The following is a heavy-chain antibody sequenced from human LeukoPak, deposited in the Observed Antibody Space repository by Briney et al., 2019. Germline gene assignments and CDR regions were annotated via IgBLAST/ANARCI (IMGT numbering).Heavy chain of an antibody. V-gene: IGHV3-30*02. CDR2: IRPDGITK. CDR1: GFTFSNYG. J-gene: IGHJ4*02. CDR3: AKDKGNYYFDY. D-gene: IGHD4-23*01. Sequence: GGSLRLSCAASGFTFSNYGMHWVRQPPGKGLEGVTFIRPDGITKYYADSVKGRFTISRDNSKNTVYLQMDSLRAEDTAVYYCAKDKGNYYFDYWGQGTLVTVSS.